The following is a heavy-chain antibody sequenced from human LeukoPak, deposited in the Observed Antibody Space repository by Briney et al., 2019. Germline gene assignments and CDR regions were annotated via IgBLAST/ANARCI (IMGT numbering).Heavy chain of an antibody. CDR3: ARQNDFWSGPPYSSYYYGMDV. CDR2: IYPGDSDT. V-gene: IGHV5-51*01. J-gene: IGHJ6*02. D-gene: IGHD3-3*01. CDR1: GYSFTNYC. Sequence: HGESLKISCKGSGYSFTNYCIGWVRQMPGKGLEWMGTIYPGDSDTRYSPSFQGQVTISADKSISTAYLQWSSLKASDTAMYYCARQNDFWSGPPYSSYYYGMDVWGQGTTVTVSS.